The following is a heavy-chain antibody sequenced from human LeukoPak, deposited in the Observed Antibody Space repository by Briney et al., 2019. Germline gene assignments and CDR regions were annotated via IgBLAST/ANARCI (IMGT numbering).Heavy chain of an antibody. CDR1: GGSISSYY. J-gene: IGHJ6*03. D-gene: IGHD2-2*02. V-gene: IGHV4-4*07. CDR3: AGRHCSSTSCHTLYYYYMDV. CDR2: IYTSGST. Sequence: SETLSLTCTVSGGSISSYYWSWIRQPAGKGLEWIGRIYTSGSTNYNPSLKSRVTMSVDTSKNQFSLKLSSVTAADTAVYYCAGRHCSSTSCHTLYYYYMDVWGKGTTVTVSS.